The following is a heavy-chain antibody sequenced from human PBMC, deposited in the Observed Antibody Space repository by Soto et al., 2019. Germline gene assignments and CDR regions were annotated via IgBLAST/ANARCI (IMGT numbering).Heavy chain of an antibody. D-gene: IGHD5-12*01. CDR3: AKAARGDYDFGDY. CDR2: ISGSGGST. Sequence: GGSLRLSCAASGFIFSSYVMTWVRRAPGKGLEWVSGISGSGGSTYYADSVKGRFTISRDNSKNTLYLQMNSLRIEDTAKYYCAKAARGDYDFGDYWGQGTLVTVSS. V-gene: IGHV3-23*01. J-gene: IGHJ4*02. CDR1: GFIFSSYV.